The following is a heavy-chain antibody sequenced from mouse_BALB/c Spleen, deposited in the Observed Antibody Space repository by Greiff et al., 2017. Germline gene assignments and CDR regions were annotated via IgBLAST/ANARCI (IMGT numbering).Heavy chain of an antibody. J-gene: IGHJ3*01. CDR2: ISNGGGST. CDR3: ARAYGNPAWFAY. CDR1: GFTFSSYT. D-gene: IGHD2-10*02. Sequence: EVKLMESGGGLVQPGGSLKLSCAASGFTFSSYTMSWVRQTPEKGLEWVAYISNGGGSTYYPDTVKGRFTISRDNAKNTLYLQMSSLKSEDTAMYYCARAYGNPAWFAYWGQGTLVTVSA. V-gene: IGHV5-12-2*01.